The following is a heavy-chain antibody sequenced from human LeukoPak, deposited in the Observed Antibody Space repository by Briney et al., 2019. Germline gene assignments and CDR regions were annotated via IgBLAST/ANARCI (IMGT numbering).Heavy chain of an antibody. CDR2: VTSDGTGT. CDR3: IRTLIVATSPYMDV. J-gene: IGHJ6*03. Sequence: GGSLRLSCAASGFTFSSYWMHWVRQAPGKGLVWVPRVTSDGTGTTYADSVEGRFTISRDNAKNTVYLQMNSLRAEDTAIYYCIRTLIVATSPYMDVWGKGTTVTVSS. CDR1: GFTFSSYW. D-gene: IGHD5-12*01. V-gene: IGHV3-74*01.